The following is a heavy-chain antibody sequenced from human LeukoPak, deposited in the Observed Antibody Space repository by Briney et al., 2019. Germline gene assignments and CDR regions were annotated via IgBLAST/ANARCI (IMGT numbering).Heavy chain of an antibody. D-gene: IGHD6-13*01. CDR2: ISYSGSA. Sequence: TLSLTCTVSGGSISSGGYYWNWIRQHPGKGLEWVGYISYSGSAYYNPSLKSRVAISLDTSNNQFSLRLSSVTAADTAMYYCARGGGSSTSWYYSFDYWGQGTLVSVSS. CDR1: GGSISSGGYY. J-gene: IGHJ4*02. CDR3: ARGGGSSTSWYYSFDY. V-gene: IGHV4-31*03.